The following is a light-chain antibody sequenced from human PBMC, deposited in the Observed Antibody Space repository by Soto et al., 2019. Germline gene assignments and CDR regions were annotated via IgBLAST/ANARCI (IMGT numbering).Light chain of an antibody. V-gene: IGKV3-11*01. Sequence: ETVLTQSPPTLSLSPGEGATLSCRASQSVSKYLAWYQQKPGQAPRLRIYDASTRATGIPARFSGSGSGTDFTITIRSLDPEDLAVNYCQQSSNWPPSFGGGTQVEIK. CDR1: QSVSKY. CDR3: QQSSNWPPS. CDR2: DAS. J-gene: IGKJ4*01.